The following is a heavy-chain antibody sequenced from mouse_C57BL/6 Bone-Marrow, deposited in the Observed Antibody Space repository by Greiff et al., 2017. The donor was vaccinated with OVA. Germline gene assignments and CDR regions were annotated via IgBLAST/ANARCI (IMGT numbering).Heavy chain of an antibody. Sequence: EVQGVESGGGLVKPGGSLKLSCAASGFTFSSYAMSWVRQTPEKRLEWVATISDGGSYTYYPDNVNGRFTISRDNAKNKLYLQMRHLKSEDTAMDYCAREVLLRWEDYFDYWGKGNTLTV. CDR2: ISDGGSYT. CDR1: GFTFSSYA. CDR3: AREVLLRWEDYFDY. J-gene: IGHJ2*01. V-gene: IGHV5-4*01. D-gene: IGHD1-1*01.